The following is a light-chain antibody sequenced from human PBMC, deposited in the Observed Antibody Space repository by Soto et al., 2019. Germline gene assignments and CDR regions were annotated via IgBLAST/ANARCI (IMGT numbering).Light chain of an antibody. CDR2: DAS. Sequence: EIVLTQSPATLSLSPGERATLFCRASQTVSSYLAWYQQKPGQAPRLLIYDASNRATGIPARFSGSGSGTDFTLTISSLEPEDFAVYYCQQRSNWPPLFGPGTRVDIK. V-gene: IGKV3-11*01. CDR1: QTVSSY. CDR3: QQRSNWPPL. J-gene: IGKJ3*01.